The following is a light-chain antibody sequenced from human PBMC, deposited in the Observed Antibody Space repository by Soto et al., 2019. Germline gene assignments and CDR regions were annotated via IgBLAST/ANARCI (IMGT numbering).Light chain of an antibody. Sequence: DLQMTQSPSSLSASVGDRVTITCRASQSISNSLNWYQQKPGKAPKLLIYAASNLQSGVPSRFSGGGSGTDFTLTISSLQPEDFATYHCQQSYSTPDTFGQGTKLEIK. CDR2: AAS. V-gene: IGKV1-39*01. J-gene: IGKJ2*01. CDR1: QSISNS. CDR3: QQSYSTPDT.